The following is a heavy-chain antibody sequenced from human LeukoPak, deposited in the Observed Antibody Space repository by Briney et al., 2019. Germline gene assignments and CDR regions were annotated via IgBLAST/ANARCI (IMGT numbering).Heavy chain of an antibody. CDR3: AREDYDILPGYYSY. CDR2: IYTSGST. D-gene: IGHD3-9*01. J-gene: IGHJ4*02. V-gene: IGHV4-61*02. CDR1: GGSISSGSYY. Sequence: SQTLSLTCTVSGGSISSGSYYWSWIRQPAGKGLEWIGRIYTSGSTNYNPSLKSRVTISVDTSKNQFSLKLSSVTAADTAVYYCAREDYDILPGYYSYWGQGTLVTVSS.